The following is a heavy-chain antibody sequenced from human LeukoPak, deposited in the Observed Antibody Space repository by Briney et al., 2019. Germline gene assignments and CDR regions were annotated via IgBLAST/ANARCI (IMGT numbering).Heavy chain of an antibody. CDR3: AKGDSSGYYYVLNYFDY. Sequence: GGSLRLSCAASGFTFSDYYMSWIRQAPGKGLERISYISGGSTYTNYADSVKGRFTISRDNSKNTLYLQMNSLRAEDTAVYYCAKGDSSGYYYVLNYFDYWGQGTLVTVSS. V-gene: IGHV3-11*05. CDR2: ISGGSTYT. CDR1: GFTFSDYY. J-gene: IGHJ4*02. D-gene: IGHD3-22*01.